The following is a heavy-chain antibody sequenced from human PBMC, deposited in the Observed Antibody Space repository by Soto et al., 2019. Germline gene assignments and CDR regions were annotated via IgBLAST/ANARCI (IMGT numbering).Heavy chain of an antibody. CDR1: GVSFNNNG. V-gene: IGHV1-69*01. CDR3: ARVLYYGSGSYSSYGIDV. CDR2: VSPPFRTS. D-gene: IGHD3-10*01. J-gene: IGHJ6*02. Sequence: QVQLVQSGAEVKKPGSSVKVSCKTSGVSFNNNGIGWVRQAPGHGLEWMGGVSPPFRTSNYARKLQGRISITADASTRTVNRERIRLTSEATAQYYCARVLYYGSGSYSSYGIDVWGQGTTVTVSS.